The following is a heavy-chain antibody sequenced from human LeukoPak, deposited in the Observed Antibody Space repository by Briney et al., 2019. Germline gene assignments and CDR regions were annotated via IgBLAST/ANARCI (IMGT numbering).Heavy chain of an antibody. J-gene: IGHJ5*02. CDR1: GGTFSSYA. D-gene: IGHD4-23*01. Sequence: SVKVSCKASGGTFSSYAISWVRQAPGQGLEWMGGIIPIFGTANYAQKFQGKVTITADESTSTAYMELSSLRSEDTAVYYCARVFGGPVSRRFDPWGQGTQVTVSS. V-gene: IGHV1-69*13. CDR3: ARVFGGPVSRRFDP. CDR2: IIPIFGTA.